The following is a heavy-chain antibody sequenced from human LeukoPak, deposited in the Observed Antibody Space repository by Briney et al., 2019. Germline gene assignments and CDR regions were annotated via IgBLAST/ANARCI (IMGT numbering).Heavy chain of an antibody. J-gene: IGHJ3*02. V-gene: IGHV3-23*01. D-gene: IGHD6-13*01. CDR3: ANMQLVKGVFEI. CDR1: GFTFSSFA. CDR2: ISGGSENT. Sequence: GGSLRLSCAASGFTFSSFAMSWVRPAPGKGLDWVSSISGGSENTYYADSVKGRFTTSRDNSKNTLDLHLNSLTADDTAVYYCANMQLVKGVFEIWGQGTRVTVSS.